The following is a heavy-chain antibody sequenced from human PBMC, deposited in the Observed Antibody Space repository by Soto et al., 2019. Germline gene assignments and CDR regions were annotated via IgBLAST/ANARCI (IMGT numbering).Heavy chain of an antibody. CDR2: INAGNGNT. CDR3: ATVRYDYIGGGAFDI. J-gene: IGHJ3*02. CDR1: GYTFTSYA. Sequence: ASVKVSCKASGYTFTSYAMHWVRQAPGQRLEWMGWINAGNGNTKYSQKFQGRVTMTRDTSANTAYMELSSLRSEDTAVYYCATVRYDYIGGGAFDIWGQGTMVTVSS. D-gene: IGHD3-16*01. V-gene: IGHV1-3*01.